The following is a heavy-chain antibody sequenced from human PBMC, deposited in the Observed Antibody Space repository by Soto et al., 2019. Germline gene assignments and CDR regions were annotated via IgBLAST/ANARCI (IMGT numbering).Heavy chain of an antibody. CDR1: GFTFDDYA. V-gene: IGHV3-9*01. Sequence: GGSLRLSCAASGFTFDDYAMHWVRQPPGKCLDWVSGISWHSGSIGYEDSVKRRFTITRDNAKNSLYLQMNSLRAEDTTLSYGTNGSYSKEGGGYYVGYAFDSWGQGXMGTV. CDR3: TNGSYSKEGGGYYVGYAFDS. CDR2: ISWHSGSI. J-gene: IGHJ3*02. D-gene: IGHD3-3*01.